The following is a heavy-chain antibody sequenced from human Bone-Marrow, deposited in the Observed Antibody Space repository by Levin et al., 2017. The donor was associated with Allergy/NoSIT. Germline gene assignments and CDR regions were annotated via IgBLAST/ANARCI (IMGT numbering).Heavy chain of an antibody. CDR2: FNPHNGDT. D-gene: IGHD3-10*01. CDR1: GYTFTGYY. CDR3: ARETKLTDAFDI. J-gene: IGHJ3*02. V-gene: IGHV1-2*02. Sequence: GESLKISCKASGYTFTGYYMHWVRQAPGQGLEWMAWFNPHNGDTHYAQKFQGRVTLTRDTSITTAYMDLSRLKSDDSAVYFCARETKLTDAFDIWGQGTMVIVSS.